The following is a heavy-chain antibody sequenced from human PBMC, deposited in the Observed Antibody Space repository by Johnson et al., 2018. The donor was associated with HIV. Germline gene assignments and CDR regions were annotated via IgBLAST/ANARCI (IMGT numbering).Heavy chain of an antibody. CDR1: QFTFSRYG. V-gene: IGHV3-30*18. J-gene: IGHJ3*01. Sequence: QVQLVESGGGVVQPGRSLRLSCAASQFTFSRYGMHWVRQAPGKGLEWVAAISYDGRDKYYADFVKGRFTISRDNSKNTLYLQMNSLRAEDTALYYCAKGRMGASGSYNVWGQGTMVTVSS. D-gene: IGHD1-26*01. CDR3: AKGRMGASGSYNV. CDR2: ISYDGRDK.